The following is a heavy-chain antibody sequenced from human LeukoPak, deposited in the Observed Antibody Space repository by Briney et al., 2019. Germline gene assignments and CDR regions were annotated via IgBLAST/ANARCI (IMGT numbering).Heavy chain of an antibody. Sequence: PGGSLRLSCEASGFTFSTNWMHWARQAPGKGRVWVSRINRDGSTIRYAVSVKGRFTLSRDNAKNTLYLQMNSLRADDTAVYYCARERVWGGGTYDYWGRGTLVTVSS. CDR2: INRDGSTI. CDR1: GFTFSTNW. CDR3: ARERVWGGGTYDY. J-gene: IGHJ4*02. D-gene: IGHD1-26*01. V-gene: IGHV3-74*01.